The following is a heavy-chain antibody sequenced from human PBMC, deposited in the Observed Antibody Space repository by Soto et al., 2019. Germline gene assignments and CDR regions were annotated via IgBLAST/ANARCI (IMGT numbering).Heavy chain of an antibody. D-gene: IGHD6-19*01. V-gene: IGHV3-23*01. CDR1: GFIFNDYA. CDR2: MSGRGGRG. J-gene: IGHJ4*02. Sequence: PGGSLRLSCAASGFIFNDYAINWVRQVPGKGLEWVSGMSGRGGRGFHADSLKGRFTMSRDNSKNTAYLQMTNLRVDDTAVYFCARDASGPFDYWGQGTLVTVSS. CDR3: ARDASGPFDY.